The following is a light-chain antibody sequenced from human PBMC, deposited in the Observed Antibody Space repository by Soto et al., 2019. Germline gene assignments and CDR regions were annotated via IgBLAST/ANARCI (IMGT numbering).Light chain of an antibody. Sequence: EIVLTQSPGTLSLSPGEGATLSCRASQSVRNNYLAWYQQKPGQAPRLLISGASSRATGVPDRLSGSGSGTDFTLTISRLESEDFAVYYCQRYGSSPPHTFGQGTRLEIK. CDR1: QSVRNNY. CDR3: QRYGSSPPHT. CDR2: GAS. J-gene: IGKJ2*01. V-gene: IGKV3-20*01.